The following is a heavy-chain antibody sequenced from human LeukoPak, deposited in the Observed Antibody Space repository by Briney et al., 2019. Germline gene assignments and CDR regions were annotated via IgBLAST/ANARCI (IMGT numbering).Heavy chain of an antibody. CDR3: VRAVVGATDY. J-gene: IGHJ4*02. Sequence: QPGGSLRLSCAASGFTFSSHWMNWVRQAPGKGLVWVSRINPDGSSTAYGDSVKGRFTISRDNAKNTLYLQMNSLRAEDTALYYCVRAVVGATDYWGQGTLVTVSS. D-gene: IGHD1-26*01. CDR2: INPDGSST. V-gene: IGHV3-74*03. CDR1: GFTFSSHW.